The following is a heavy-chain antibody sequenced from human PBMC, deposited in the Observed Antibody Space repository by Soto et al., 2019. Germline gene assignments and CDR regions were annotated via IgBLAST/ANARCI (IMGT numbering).Heavy chain of an antibody. V-gene: IGHV5-51*01. CDR1: GYSFTSYW. CDR3: ARGQSSSSSWTDYYYYYGMDV. Sequence: PGESLKISCKGSGYSFTSYWIGWVRQMPGKGLEWMGIIYPGDSDTRYSPSFQGQVTISADKSISTAYLQWSSLKASDTAMYYCARGQSSSSSWTDYYYYYGMDVWGQGTTVTVSS. CDR2: IYPGDSDT. D-gene: IGHD6-13*01. J-gene: IGHJ6*02.